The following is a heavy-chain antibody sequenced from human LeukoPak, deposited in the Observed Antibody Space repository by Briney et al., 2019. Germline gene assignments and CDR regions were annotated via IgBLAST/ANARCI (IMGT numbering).Heavy chain of an antibody. Sequence: SETLSLTCAVDGGSFSGYYWSWIRQPPGKGLEWIGEINHSGSTNYNPSLKSRVTISVDTSKNQFSLKLSSVTAADTTVYYCAKGSSSWYFYYFDYWGQGTLVTVSS. J-gene: IGHJ4*02. CDR1: GGSFSGYY. CDR2: INHSGST. D-gene: IGHD6-13*01. V-gene: IGHV4-34*01. CDR3: AKGSSSWYFYYFDY.